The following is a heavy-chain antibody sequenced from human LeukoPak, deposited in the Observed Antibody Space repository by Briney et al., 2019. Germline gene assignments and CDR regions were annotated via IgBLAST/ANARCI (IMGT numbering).Heavy chain of an antibody. CDR2: IYYSGNT. CDR1: GGSISTYY. V-gene: IGHV4-59*08. CDR3: ARLGRPAAFDI. J-gene: IGHJ3*02. D-gene: IGHD3-16*01. Sequence: SETLSLTCTVSGGSISTYYWSWIRQPPGKGLEWIGYIYYSGNTSYNPSLKSRVTISIDTSKNQFSLKLTSVTAADTALYYCARLGRPAAFDIWGQGTMVTVSS.